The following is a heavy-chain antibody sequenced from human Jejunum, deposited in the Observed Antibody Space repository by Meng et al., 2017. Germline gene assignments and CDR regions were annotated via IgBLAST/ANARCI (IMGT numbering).Heavy chain of an antibody. CDR3: ASDPLGRYGSSGYFFCFDS. J-gene: IGHJ5*01. D-gene: IGHD3-22*01. CDR2: IWCDDSRK. CDR1: GFNFRSFG. Sequence: GESLKISCTASGFNFRSFGFHWVRQAPGKGLEWVAVIWCDDSRKYYADSVKGRFTLSRDDSRNTLYLEMNSLRAEDTGVYDCASDPLGRYGSSGYFFCFDSWGQGTPVTVSS. V-gene: IGHV3-33*01.